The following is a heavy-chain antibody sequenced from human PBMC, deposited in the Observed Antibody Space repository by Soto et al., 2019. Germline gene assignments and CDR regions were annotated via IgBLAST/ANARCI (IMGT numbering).Heavy chain of an antibody. D-gene: IGHD6-13*01. Sequence: PSETLSLTCAVYGGSFSGYYWSWIRRPPGKGLEWIGEINHSGSTNYNPSLKSRVTISVDTSKNQFSLKLSSVTAADTAVYYCARDSIRAAFDYWGQGTLVTVSS. CDR2: INHSGST. CDR3: ARDSIRAAFDY. CDR1: GGSFSGYY. V-gene: IGHV4-34*01. J-gene: IGHJ4*02.